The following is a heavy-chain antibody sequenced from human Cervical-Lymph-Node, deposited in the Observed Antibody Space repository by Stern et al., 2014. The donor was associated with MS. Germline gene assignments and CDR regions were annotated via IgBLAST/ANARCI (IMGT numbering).Heavy chain of an antibody. Sequence: LVESGAEVKKPGASVKVSCKASGYTFTGYYMHWVRQAPGPGLAWMGGINPNSGGTNYAQKFQGWVTMTRDTSISTAYMELSRLRSDDTAVYYCARGGRSSGWSPPDAFDIWGQGTMVTVSS. CDR1: GYTFTGYY. CDR2: INPNSGGT. J-gene: IGHJ3*02. V-gene: IGHV1-2*04. CDR3: ARGGRSSGWSPPDAFDI. D-gene: IGHD6-19*01.